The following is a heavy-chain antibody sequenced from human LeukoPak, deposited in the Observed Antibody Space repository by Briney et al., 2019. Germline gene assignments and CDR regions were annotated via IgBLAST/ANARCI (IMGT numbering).Heavy chain of an antibody. J-gene: IGHJ4*02. CDR2: IYTRGST. CDR1: GGSINNYY. D-gene: IGHD2-2*01. CDR3: ARRFYSVVPGPFDY. Sequence: SETLSLTCTVSGGSINNYYWSWIRQPAGKGLEWIGRIYTRGSTNYNPSLKSRVTMSVDTSKNQFSLKLSSVTAADTAVFYCARRFYSVVPGPFDYWGQGTLVTVSS. V-gene: IGHV4-4*07.